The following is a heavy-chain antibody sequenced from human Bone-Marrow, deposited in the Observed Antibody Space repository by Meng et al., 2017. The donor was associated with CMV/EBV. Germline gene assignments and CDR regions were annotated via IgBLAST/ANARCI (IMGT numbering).Heavy chain of an antibody. V-gene: IGHV4-39*01. CDR2: IYYSGST. CDR1: GGSISSSSYY. D-gene: IGHD1-1*01. Sequence: SETLSLTCTVSGGSISSSSYYWGWIRQPPGKGLEWIGSIYYSGSTYYNPSLKSRVTISVDTSKNQFSLELSSVTAADTAVYYCARTTTYYYGMDVWGQGTTVTVSS. CDR3: ARTTTYYYGMDV. J-gene: IGHJ6*02.